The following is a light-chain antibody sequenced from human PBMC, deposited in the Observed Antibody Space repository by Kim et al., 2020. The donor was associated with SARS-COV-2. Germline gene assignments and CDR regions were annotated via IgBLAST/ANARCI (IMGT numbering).Light chain of an antibody. CDR1: QSVGTK. V-gene: IGKV3-15*01. J-gene: IGKJ1*01. CDR2: GAS. Sequence: SPGERATLSCRASQSVGTKAAWYQQKPGQAPRLLMYGASIRATGIPARFSGSVSGTEFTLTISSLQSEEVAIYYCLQYQDWPPWTFGQGTKVDIK. CDR3: LQYQDWPPWT.